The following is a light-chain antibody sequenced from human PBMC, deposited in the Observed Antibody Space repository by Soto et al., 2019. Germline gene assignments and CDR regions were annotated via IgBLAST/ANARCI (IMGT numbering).Light chain of an antibody. Sequence: QSALTQPASVSESPGQSITISCTGTSSDVGAYNFVSWYQQHPGKVPKLMIFDVSSRPSGVSDRCSGSKSGNTASLTISGLQAEDEGDYYCSSYTSSSTHVFGSGTKVTVL. V-gene: IGLV2-14*03. CDR2: DVS. CDR3: SSYTSSSTHV. CDR1: SSDVGAYNF. J-gene: IGLJ1*01.